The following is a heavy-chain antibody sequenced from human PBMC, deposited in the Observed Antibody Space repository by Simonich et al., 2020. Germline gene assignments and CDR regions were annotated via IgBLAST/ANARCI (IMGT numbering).Heavy chain of an antibody. CDR3: ARGRGGMSRGYVDY. V-gene: IGHV1-8*03. D-gene: IGHD2-15*01. CDR2: MNPNSGNT. J-gene: IGHJ4*02. CDR1: GYTFNSYD. Sequence: QVQLGQSGAEVKKPGASVKVSRKASGYTFNSYDINWVRQANGQGLGGMGWMNPNSGNTGYAQKFQGRVTITRNTSISTAYMGLSSLRSEDTAVYYCARGRGGMSRGYVDYWGQGTLVTVSS.